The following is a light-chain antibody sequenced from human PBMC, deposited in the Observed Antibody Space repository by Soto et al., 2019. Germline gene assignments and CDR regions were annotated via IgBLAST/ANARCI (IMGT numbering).Light chain of an antibody. CDR2: RAS. CDR1: QSLSGN. J-gene: IGKJ5*01. Sequence: EIVLTQSPGTLSLSPGERATLSCRASQSLSGNLAWYQQKPGQAPRLIIFRASTRATGVPARFSGRGSGTEFTLTISSLEPEDFAVYYCQQRSNWPLTFGQGTRLAIK. CDR3: QQRSNWPLT. V-gene: IGKV3-11*01.